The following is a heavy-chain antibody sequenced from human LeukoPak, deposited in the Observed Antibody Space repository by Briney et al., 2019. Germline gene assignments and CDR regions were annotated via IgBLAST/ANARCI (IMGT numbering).Heavy chain of an antibody. CDR2: INGSGGGT. J-gene: IGHJ4*02. CDR3: AKPARTDYTDY. V-gene: IGHV3-23*01. CDR1: GFTFSSYA. Sequence: GGSLRLSCAASGFTFSSYAMNWVRQAPGKGLEWVSGINGSGGGTYYAGSVKGRFTISRDNSKNTLYLQMNSLRAEDTAVYYCAKPARTDYTDYWGQGTLVTVSS. D-gene: IGHD1-14*01.